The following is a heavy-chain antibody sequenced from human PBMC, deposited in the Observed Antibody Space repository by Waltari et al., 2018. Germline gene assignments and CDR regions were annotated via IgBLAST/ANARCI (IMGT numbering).Heavy chain of an antibody. V-gene: IGHV4-38-2*01. D-gene: IGHD3-10*01. CDR2: IYYSGST. CDR3: ARVANGGGRGAFDI. CDR1: GFTFSSYA. J-gene: IGHJ3*02. Sequence: VQLLESGGGLVQPGGSLRLSCAASGFTFSSYAMSWVRQAPGKGLEWIGSIYYSGSTYYNPSLKSRVTISVDTSKNQFSLKLSSVTAADTAVYYCARVANGGGRGAFDIWGQGTMVTVSS.